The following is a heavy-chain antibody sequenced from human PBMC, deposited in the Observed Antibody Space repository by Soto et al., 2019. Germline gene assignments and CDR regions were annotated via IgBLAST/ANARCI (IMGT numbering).Heavy chain of an antibody. J-gene: IGHJ4*02. CDR1: GGSVSSGSYY. Sequence: PSETLSLTCTVSGGSVSSGSYYWSWIRQPPGKGLEWIGYIYYSGSTNYNPSLKSRVTISVDTSKNQFSLKLSSVTAADTAVYYCARGPPEMATEVRFDYWGQGTLVTAPQ. V-gene: IGHV4-61*01. CDR3: ARGPPEMATEVRFDY. D-gene: IGHD5-12*01. CDR2: IYYSGST.